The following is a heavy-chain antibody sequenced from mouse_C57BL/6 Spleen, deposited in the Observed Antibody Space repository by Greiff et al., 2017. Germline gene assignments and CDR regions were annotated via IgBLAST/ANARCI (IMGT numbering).Heavy chain of an antibody. Sequence: EVKLVESEGGLVQPGSSMKLSCTASGFTFSDYYMAWVRQVPEKGLEWVANINYDGSSTYYLDSLKSRFIISRDNAKNILYLQMSSLKSEDTATYYCARDRATTVPYYAMDDWGQGTSVTVSS. CDR2: INYDGSST. J-gene: IGHJ4*01. CDR1: GFTFSDYY. CDR3: ARDRATTVPYYAMDD. D-gene: IGHD1-1*01. V-gene: IGHV5-16*01.